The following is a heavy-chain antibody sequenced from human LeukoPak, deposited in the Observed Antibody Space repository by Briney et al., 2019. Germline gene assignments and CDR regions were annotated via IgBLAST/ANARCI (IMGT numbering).Heavy chain of an antibody. V-gene: IGHV3-21*01. Sequence: PGGSLRLSCAASGFTFSSYSMNWVRQAPGKGLEWVSSISSSSSYIYYADSVKGRFTISRDNAKNSLYLQMNSLSDEDTAVYYCARARIAAAGTTDSIGCWGQGTLVTVSS. CDR2: ISSSSSYI. J-gene: IGHJ4*02. CDR3: ARARIAAAGTTDSIGC. CDR1: GFTFSSYS. D-gene: IGHD6-13*01.